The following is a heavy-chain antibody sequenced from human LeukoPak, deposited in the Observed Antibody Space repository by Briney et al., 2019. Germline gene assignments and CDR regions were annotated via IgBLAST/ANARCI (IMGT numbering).Heavy chain of an antibody. CDR2: IIPIFGTA. D-gene: IGHD3-10*01. CDR3: AFRTMVRGVDY. V-gene: IGHV1-69*13. J-gene: IGHJ4*02. CDR1: GGTFSSYA. Sequence: SVKVSRKASGGTFSSYAISWVRQAPGQGLEWMGGIIPIFGTANYAQKFQGRVTITADESTSTAYMELSSLRSEDTAVYYCAFRTMVRGVDYWGQGTLVTVSS.